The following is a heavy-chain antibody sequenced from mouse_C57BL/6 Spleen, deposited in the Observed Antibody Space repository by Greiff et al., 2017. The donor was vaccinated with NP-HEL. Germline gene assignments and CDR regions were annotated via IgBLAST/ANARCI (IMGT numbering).Heavy chain of an antibody. CDR1: GFTFNTYA. D-gene: IGHD1-1*01. Sequence: EVKLVESGGGLVQPKGSLKLSCAASGFTFNTYAMHWVRQAPGKGLEWVARIRSKSSNYATYYADSVKDRFTISRDDSQSMLYLQMNNLKTEDTAMYYCVREITTVAPPWFAYWGQGTLVTVSA. V-gene: IGHV10-3*01. J-gene: IGHJ3*01. CDR2: IRSKSSNYAT. CDR3: VREITTVAPPWFAY.